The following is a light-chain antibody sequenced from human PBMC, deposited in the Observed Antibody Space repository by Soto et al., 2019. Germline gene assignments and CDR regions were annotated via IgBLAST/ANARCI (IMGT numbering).Light chain of an antibody. CDR1: QSIRTY. Sequence: DVQMTLTPASLSASIGDRVTITCRASQSIRTYLNWYQQTPGKAPKLLIYVATTLQSGVPSRFSGSGSGTDFTLTISSLQPEDFATYYCQQSDTSPWTFGPGTRVEI. CDR2: VAT. V-gene: IGKV1-39*01. CDR3: QQSDTSPWT. J-gene: IGKJ1*01.